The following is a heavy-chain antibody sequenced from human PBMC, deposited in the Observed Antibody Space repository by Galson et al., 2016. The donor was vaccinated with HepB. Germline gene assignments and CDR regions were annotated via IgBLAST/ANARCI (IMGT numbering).Heavy chain of an antibody. CDR3: ANHRG. CDR2: INQDGGEK. D-gene: IGHD1-14*01. CDR1: GFTFSSHW. Sequence: SLRLSCAASGFTFSSHWMHWVRQAPGKGLEWVANINQDGGEKYYVDSVKGRFTISRDNAKNSLYLQMNSLRAEDPAVFYCANHRGWGQGTLVTVSS. V-gene: IGHV3-7*03. J-gene: IGHJ4*02.